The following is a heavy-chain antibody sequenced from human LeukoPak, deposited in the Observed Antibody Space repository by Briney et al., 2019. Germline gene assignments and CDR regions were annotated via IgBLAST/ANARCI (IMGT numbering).Heavy chain of an antibody. J-gene: IGHJ4*02. D-gene: IGHD5-24*01. Sequence: PSETLSLTCTVSGGSISSYYWSWIRQPPGKGLEWIGYIYYSGSTNYNPSLKSRVTISVDTSKNQFSLKLSSVTAADTAVYYCARVDEVATIAFDYWGQGTLVTVSS. CDR1: GGSISSYY. V-gene: IGHV4-59*01. CDR2: IYYSGST. CDR3: ARVDEVATIAFDY.